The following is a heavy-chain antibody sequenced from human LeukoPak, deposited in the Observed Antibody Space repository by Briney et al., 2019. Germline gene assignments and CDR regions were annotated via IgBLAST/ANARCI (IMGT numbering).Heavy chain of an antibody. CDR1: GGTFSSYA. CDR2: IIPIFGTA. Sequence: ASVKVSRKASGGTFSSYAISWVRQAPGQGLEWMGGIIPIFGTANYAQKFQGRVTITTDESTSTAYMELSSLRSEDTAVYYCASRVTGTTGSDYSGQGTLVTVSS. J-gene: IGHJ4*02. V-gene: IGHV1-69*05. D-gene: IGHD1-7*01. CDR3: ASRVTGTTGSDY.